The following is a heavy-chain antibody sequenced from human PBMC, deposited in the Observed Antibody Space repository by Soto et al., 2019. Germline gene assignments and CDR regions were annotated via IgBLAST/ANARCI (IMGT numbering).Heavy chain of an antibody. CDR2: ISGSGGST. CDR3: ATLTTVTTANWFDP. Sequence: GGSLRLSCAASGFTFSSYAMSWVRQAPGKGLGWVSAISGSGGSTYYADSVKGRFTISRDNSKNTLYLQMNSLRAEDTAVYYCATLTTVTTANWFDPWGQGTLVTVSS. J-gene: IGHJ5*02. D-gene: IGHD4-17*01. V-gene: IGHV3-23*01. CDR1: GFTFSSYA.